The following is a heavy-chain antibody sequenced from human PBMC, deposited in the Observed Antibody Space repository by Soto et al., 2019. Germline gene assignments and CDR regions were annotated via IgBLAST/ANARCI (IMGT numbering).Heavy chain of an antibody. V-gene: IGHV3-9*01. CDR3: ANDPDYYGSGMDY. J-gene: IGHJ4*02. CDR1: GFTFDDYA. CDR2: ISWNSGSI. D-gene: IGHD3-10*01. Sequence: EVQLVESGGGLVQPGRSLRLSCAASGFTFDDYAMHWVRQAPGKGLEWVSGISWNSGSIGYADSVKGRFTISRDNAKNSLYLQMNSLRAEDTALYYCANDPDYYGSGMDYWGQGTLVTVSS.